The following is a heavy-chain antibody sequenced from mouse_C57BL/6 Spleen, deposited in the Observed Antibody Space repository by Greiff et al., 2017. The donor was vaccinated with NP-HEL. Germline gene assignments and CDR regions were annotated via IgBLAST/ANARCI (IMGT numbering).Heavy chain of an antibody. CDR2: IDPSDSYT. CDR1: GYTFTSYW. V-gene: IGHV1-59*01. CDR3: ARYDYGFDY. Sequence: QVQLKQPGAELVRPGTSVKLSCKASGYTFTSYWMHWVKQRPGQGLEWIGVIDPSDSYTNYNQKFKGKATLTVDTSSSTAYMQLSSLTSEDSAVYYCARYDYGFDYWGQGTTLTVSS. D-gene: IGHD2-4*01. J-gene: IGHJ2*01.